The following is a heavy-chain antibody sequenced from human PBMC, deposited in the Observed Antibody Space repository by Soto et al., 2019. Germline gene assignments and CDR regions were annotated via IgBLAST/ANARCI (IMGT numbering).Heavy chain of an antibody. D-gene: IGHD3-9*01. CDR1: GLSFSSYA. CDR3: AKDAKILDWLPTSYYFDF. CDR2: ISRSGNST. J-gene: IGHJ4*02. V-gene: IGHV3-23*01. Sequence: VQVLESGGGLAQPGRSLRLSCAVSGLSFSSYAMTWVRQSPGKGLEWVSSISRSGNSTYSADSVRGRFTISRDNSKNPLYLQMNSLRAEDTAVYYCAKDAKILDWLPTSYYFDFWGQGTLVTVSS.